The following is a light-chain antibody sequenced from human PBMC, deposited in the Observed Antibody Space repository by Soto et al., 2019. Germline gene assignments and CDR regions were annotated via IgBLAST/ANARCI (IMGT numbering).Light chain of an antibody. CDR1: QSVLYSSNNKNY. Sequence: DIVMTQSPDSLAVSLGERATINCKSSQSVLYSSNNKNYLAWYQQKPGQPPKLLIYWASTRESGVPDRFSGSGAGTDFTLLISSQQAEDVAVYYCQQYYSTPQTFCRGTTVVIK. CDR2: WAS. V-gene: IGKV4-1*01. J-gene: IGKJ1*01. CDR3: QQYYSTPQT.